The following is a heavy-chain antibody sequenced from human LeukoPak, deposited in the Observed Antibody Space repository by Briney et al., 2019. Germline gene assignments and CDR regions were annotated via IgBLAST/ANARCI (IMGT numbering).Heavy chain of an antibody. CDR1: GFTFSGYS. J-gene: IGHJ4*02. CDR2: ISGGGRSI. Sequence: PGGSLRLSCAVSGFTFSGYSFNWVRQAPGKGLEWVSSISGGGRSIYCADSVKGRFTISRDDAKNSLYLQMNSLRAEDTAVYYCARDNDYTNYYWGQGTLVTVSS. D-gene: IGHD4-11*01. CDR3: ARDNDYTNYY. V-gene: IGHV3-21*01.